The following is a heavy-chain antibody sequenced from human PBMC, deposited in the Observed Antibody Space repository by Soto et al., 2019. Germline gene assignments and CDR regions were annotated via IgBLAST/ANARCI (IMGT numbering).Heavy chain of an antibody. CDR3: THSLAMVRGQVLEYFQH. Sequence: QITLKESGPTLLKPTQTRTLTCTFSGFSLSTSAVVVGWIRQPPGKALEWLALIYGDDDKRYSPSLKSRLTITKVTSKNQVVPTMTIMDRVDTATYFCTHSLAMVRGQVLEYFQHWGQGTLLTVSS. CDR2: IYGDDDK. J-gene: IGHJ1*01. V-gene: IGHV2-5*02. CDR1: GFSLSTSAVV. D-gene: IGHD3-10*01.